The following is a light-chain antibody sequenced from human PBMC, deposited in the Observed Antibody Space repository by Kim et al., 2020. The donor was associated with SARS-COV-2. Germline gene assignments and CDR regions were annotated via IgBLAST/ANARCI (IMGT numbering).Light chain of an antibody. Sequence: ASVGDRVTIACQASEDVSDYFNWYHQKPGEAPKVLIRDAANLESGVPSRFSRGGYGTEFSLTISSVQPEDMGTYYCQQYDAPPFTFGQGTRLEIK. J-gene: IGKJ5*01. CDR3: QQYDAPPFT. CDR2: DAA. CDR1: EDVSDY. V-gene: IGKV1-33*01.